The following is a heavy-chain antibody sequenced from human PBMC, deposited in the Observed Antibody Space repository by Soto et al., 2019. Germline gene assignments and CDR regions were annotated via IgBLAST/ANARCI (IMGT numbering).Heavy chain of an antibody. V-gene: IGHV1-69*01. J-gene: IGHJ4*02. CDR2: IIPMFDTP. CDR3: ARDSTAMVTTSFDF. D-gene: IGHD5-18*01. CDR1: GGSFREYA. Sequence: QVQLVQSGAEVKKPGSSVRVSCTASGGSFREYAISWVRQAPGHGLAWMGGIIPMFDTPNYAQKFQGRLTIIADESTSTVDMELSSLTSDDTAVYYCARDSTAMVTTSFDFWGQGTLVTVSS.